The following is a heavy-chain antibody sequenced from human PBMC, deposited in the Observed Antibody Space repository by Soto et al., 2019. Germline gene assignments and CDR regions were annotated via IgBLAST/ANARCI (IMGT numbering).Heavy chain of an antibody. CDR1: GFTVSSNY. J-gene: IGHJ6*03. D-gene: IGHD5-18*01. Sequence: GGSLRLSCAASGFTVSSNYMSWVRQAPGKGLEWVSVIYSGGSTYYADSVKGRFTISRDNSKNTLYLQMNSLRAEDTAVYYCARDADTAMATPYYYMDVWGKGTTVTVSS. V-gene: IGHV3-66*01. CDR3: ARDADTAMATPYYYMDV. CDR2: IYSGGST.